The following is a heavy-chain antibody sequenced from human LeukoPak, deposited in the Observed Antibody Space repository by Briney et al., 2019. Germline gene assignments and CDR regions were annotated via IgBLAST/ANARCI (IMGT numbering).Heavy chain of an antibody. J-gene: IGHJ4*02. CDR3: ARDYLVGAPLDS. CDR1: GVSVTNYY. D-gene: IGHD1-26*01. Sequence: PSETLSLTCTVSGVSVTNYYWAWIRQPAGKGLEWIGRMYISGSTNYNPSLKSRVTISIDKTKNEFSLRLRSVTAADTAVYYCARDYLVGAPLDSWGQVTLVTVSP. CDR2: MYISGST. V-gene: IGHV4-4*07.